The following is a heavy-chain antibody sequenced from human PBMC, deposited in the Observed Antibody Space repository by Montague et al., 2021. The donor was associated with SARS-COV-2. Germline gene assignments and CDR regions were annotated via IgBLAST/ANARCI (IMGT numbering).Heavy chain of an antibody. D-gene: IGHD2-2*01. V-gene: IGHV3-43*02. CDR1: GFTFDESA. CDR3: AKDSFCTGITCYRHFDY. Sequence: SLRPSCAASGFTFDESAMHWVRQAPGKGLEWVALISGDGGGTYYAESVRGRFTVSRDNSKASLYLQMNSLRSEDTAFYYCAKDSFCTGITCYRHFDYWGQGTLVTVSS. CDR2: ISGDGGGT. J-gene: IGHJ4*02.